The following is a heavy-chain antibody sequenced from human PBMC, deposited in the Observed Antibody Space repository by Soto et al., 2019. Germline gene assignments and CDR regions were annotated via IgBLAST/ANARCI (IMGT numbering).Heavy chain of an antibody. CDR1: GYSFTSYC. CDR3: ARQIHDSDTGPTFQYYFDS. J-gene: IGHJ4*02. Sequence: PVESLSISCKDSGYSFTSYCIVWVLQMPGKGLEWMGIIYPGDSDTRYSPSFQGQVTISADKSISTAYLQWSSLRASDTAMYYCARQIHDSDTGPTFQYYFDSWGQGTTVTVSS. V-gene: IGHV5-51*01. CDR2: IYPGDSDT. D-gene: IGHD5-18*01.